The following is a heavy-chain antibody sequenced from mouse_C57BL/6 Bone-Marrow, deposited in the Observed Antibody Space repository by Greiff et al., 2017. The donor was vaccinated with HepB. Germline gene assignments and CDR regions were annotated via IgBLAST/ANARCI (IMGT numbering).Heavy chain of an antibody. CDR3: ARDFQGTWFAY. Sequence: EVQRVESGGGLVKPGGSLKLSCAASGFTFSSYAMSWVRQTPEKRLEWVATISDGGSYTYYPDNVKGRFTISRDNAKNNLYLQMSHLKSEDTAMYYCARDFQGTWFAYWGQGTLVTVSA. CDR2: ISDGGSYT. V-gene: IGHV5-4*01. J-gene: IGHJ3*01. CDR1: GFTFSSYA.